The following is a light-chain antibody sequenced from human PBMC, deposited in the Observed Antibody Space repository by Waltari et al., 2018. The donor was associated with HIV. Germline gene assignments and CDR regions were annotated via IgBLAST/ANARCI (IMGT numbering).Light chain of an antibody. V-gene: IGLV1-44*01. CDR2: GND. CDR3: SAWDDNLNAL. CDR1: RSNSGSNS. J-gene: IGLJ2*01. Sequence: QSVLIQPPSASGTPGQRVTIACSGRRSNSGSNSVHWYQQFPGTAPKLLIFGNDRRPSGVPDRFSGSKSGTSASLVINGLQPEDEADYYCSAWDDNLNALFGGGTKLTVL.